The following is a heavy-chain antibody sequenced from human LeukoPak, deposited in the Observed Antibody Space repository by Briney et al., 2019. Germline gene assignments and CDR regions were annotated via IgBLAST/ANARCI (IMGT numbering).Heavy chain of an antibody. Sequence: SVKVSCKASGYTFTGYYMHWVRQAPGQGLEWMGGIIPIFGTANYAQKFQGRVTITADKSTSTAYMELSSLRSEDTAVYYCARQLDYGDYVPFDYWGQGTLVTVSS. D-gene: IGHD4-17*01. CDR1: GYTFTGYY. CDR3: ARQLDYGDYVPFDY. CDR2: IIPIFGTA. V-gene: IGHV1-69*06. J-gene: IGHJ4*02.